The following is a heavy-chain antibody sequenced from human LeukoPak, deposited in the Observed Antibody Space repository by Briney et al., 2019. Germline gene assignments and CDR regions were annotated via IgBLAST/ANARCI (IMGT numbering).Heavy chain of an antibody. V-gene: IGHV3-30*19. D-gene: IGHD2-15*01. Sequence: PGGSLRLSCAASGYTFRRNGMHWVRQAPGKGLEWVAVISYDGSNKYYADSVKGRFTISRDNSKNTLYLQMNSLRAEDTAVYYCARARWDSGGSYYYYYGMDVWGQGTTVTVSS. CDR3: ARARWDSGGSYYYYYGMDV. CDR2: ISYDGSNK. J-gene: IGHJ6*02. CDR1: GYTFRRNG.